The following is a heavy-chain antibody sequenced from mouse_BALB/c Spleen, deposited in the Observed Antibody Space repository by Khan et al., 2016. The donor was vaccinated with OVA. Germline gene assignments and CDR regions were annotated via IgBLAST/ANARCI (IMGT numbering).Heavy chain of an antibody. CDR2: IRYDGNT. CDR1: GYSITNGYF. V-gene: IGHV3-6*02. J-gene: IGHJ3*01. Sequence: EVQLQESGPGLVKPSQSLSLTCSVTGYSITNGYFWNWIRQFPGNNLEWMGYIRYDGNTNYNPSLKNRISITRDTSKNQFFLNLNSVTPEDTATYYGARGGGSGPAWFTYWGQGTLVTVSA. CDR3: ARGGGSGPAWFTY. D-gene: IGHD3-1*01.